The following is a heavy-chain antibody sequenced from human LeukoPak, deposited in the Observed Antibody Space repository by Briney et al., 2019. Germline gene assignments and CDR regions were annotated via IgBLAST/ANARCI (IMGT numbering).Heavy chain of an antibody. D-gene: IGHD3-10*01. CDR2: ISSSSSTI. CDR1: GFTFSSFS. V-gene: IGHV3-48*04. J-gene: IGHJ4*02. Sequence: GGSLRLSCAASGFTFSSFSMNWVRQAPGKGLEWVSYISSSSSTIYYADSVKGRFTISRDNAKNSLYLQMNSLRAEDTAVYYCARDSYGSGSYYRIDYWGQGTLVTVSS. CDR3: ARDSYGSGSYYRIDY.